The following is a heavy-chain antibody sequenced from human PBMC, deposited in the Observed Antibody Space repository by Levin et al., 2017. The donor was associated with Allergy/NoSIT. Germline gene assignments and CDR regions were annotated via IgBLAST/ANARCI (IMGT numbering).Heavy chain of an antibody. Sequence: PSETLSLTCTVSGGSISSSSYFWGWIRQPPGTGLEWIGSIYYSGSTYYNPSLKSRVTISVDTSKNHVSLKLTSVTAADTAVYYCARHGRGTLGESHFDYWGQGTLVTVSS. CDR3: ARHGRGTLGESHFDY. CDR2: IYYSGST. CDR1: GGSISSSSYF. J-gene: IGHJ4*02. D-gene: IGHD3-16*01. V-gene: IGHV4-39*01.